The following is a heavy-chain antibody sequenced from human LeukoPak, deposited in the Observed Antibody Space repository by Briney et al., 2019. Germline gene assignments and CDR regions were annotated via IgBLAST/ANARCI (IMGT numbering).Heavy chain of an antibody. J-gene: IGHJ4*02. CDR3: AILVSSSSSNQYDYFDY. CDR2: TNPSGGST. D-gene: IGHD6-6*01. CDR1: GYTFTSYY. Sequence: GASVKVSCKASGYTFTSYYMHWVRQAPGQGLEWMGITNPSGGSTSYAQKFQGRVTMTRDMSTSTVYMELSSLRSEDTAVYYCAILVSSSSSNQYDYFDYWGQGTLVTVSS. V-gene: IGHV1-46*01.